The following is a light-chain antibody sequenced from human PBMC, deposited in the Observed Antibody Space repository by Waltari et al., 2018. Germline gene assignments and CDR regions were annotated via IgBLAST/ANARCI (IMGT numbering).Light chain of an antibody. CDR3: AAWDDSLKGVL. V-gene: IGLV1-36*01. Sequence: QSVLTQTPSVSEAPRQRVTISCSGNRSNIGNNAVNWYQQVPGKAPKLLVFADDLLPSGVSDRFSGSKSGTSASLAISGLRSEDEGVYFCAAWDDSLKGVLFGGGTKLTVL. CDR1: RSNIGNNA. J-gene: IGLJ2*01. CDR2: ADD.